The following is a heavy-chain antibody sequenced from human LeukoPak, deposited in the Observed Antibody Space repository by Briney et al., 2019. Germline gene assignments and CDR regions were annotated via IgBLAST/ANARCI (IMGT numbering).Heavy chain of an antibody. D-gene: IGHD3-22*01. CDR3: VRGREYYYDSSVYYDY. CDR2: IWYDGSNK. V-gene: IGHV3-33*01. CDR1: GFTFSSYG. Sequence: GGSLRLSCAASGFTFSSYGMHWVRQAPGKGLEWVAVIWYDGSNKYYADSVKGRFTISRDNAKNSLYLQMNSLRVEDTAVYFCVRGREYYYDSSVYYDYWGQGTLVTVSS. J-gene: IGHJ4*02.